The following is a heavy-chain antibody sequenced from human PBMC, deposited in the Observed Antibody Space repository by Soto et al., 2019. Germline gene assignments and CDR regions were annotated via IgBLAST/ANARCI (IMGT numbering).Heavy chain of an antibody. CDR3: ARVLGYDSSGYYAHWYFDL. CDR1: GGSISSGGYY. Sequence: QVQLQESGPGLVKPSQTLSLTCTVSGGSISSGGYYWSWIRQHPGKGLEWIGYIYYSGSTYYNPFLKSRVAXSXDXXKNKFSLKLSSVTAADTAVYYCARVLGYDSSGYYAHWYFDLWGRGTLVTVSS. D-gene: IGHD3-22*01. V-gene: IGHV4-31*03. J-gene: IGHJ2*01. CDR2: IYYSGST.